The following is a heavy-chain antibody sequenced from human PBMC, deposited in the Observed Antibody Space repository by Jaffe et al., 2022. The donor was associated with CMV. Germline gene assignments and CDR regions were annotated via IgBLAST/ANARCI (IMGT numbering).Heavy chain of an antibody. J-gene: IGHJ6*02. CDR2: IVVGSGNT. CDR3: AGLGYCSSTSCRPSYYYYGMDV. D-gene: IGHD2-2*01. Sequence: QMQLVQSGPEVKKPGTSVKVSCKASGFTFTSSAVQWVRQARGQRLEWIGWIVVGSGNTNYAQKFQERVTITRDMSTSTAYMELSSLRSEDTAVYYCAGLGYCSSTSCRPSYYYYGMDVWGQGTTVTVSS. CDR1: GFTFTSSA. V-gene: IGHV1-58*01.